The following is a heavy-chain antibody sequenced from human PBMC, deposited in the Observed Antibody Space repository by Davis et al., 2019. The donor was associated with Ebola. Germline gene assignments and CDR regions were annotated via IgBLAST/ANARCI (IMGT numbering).Heavy chain of an antibody. V-gene: IGHV5-51*01. CDR2: FYPGDSDI. CDR1: GYSFTAYW. D-gene: IGHD4-23*01. CDR3: ARSIVGGKSGRWFDP. J-gene: IGHJ5*02. Sequence: GESLKISCKGSGYSFTAYWIGWVRQMPGKGLEWMGMFYPGDSDIRYSPSFQGQVTISADKSITTAYLQWSSLKASDSAMYYCARSIVGGKSGRWFDPWGQGTLVTVSS.